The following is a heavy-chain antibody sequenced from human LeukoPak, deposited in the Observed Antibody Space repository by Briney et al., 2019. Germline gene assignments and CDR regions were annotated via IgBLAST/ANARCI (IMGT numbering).Heavy chain of an antibody. CDR3: ARGYSYGYGALDI. CDR1: GYTFTSYG. D-gene: IGHD5-18*01. J-gene: IGHJ3*02. Sequence: GASVKVSCKASGYTFTSYGINWVRQAPGQGLEWMGWISPYNGNTRYAQNLQGRVTMTTDTSTSTAYMELRSLRSDDTAVYFCARGYSYGYGALDIWGQGTMVTVSS. V-gene: IGHV1-18*04. CDR2: ISPYNGNT.